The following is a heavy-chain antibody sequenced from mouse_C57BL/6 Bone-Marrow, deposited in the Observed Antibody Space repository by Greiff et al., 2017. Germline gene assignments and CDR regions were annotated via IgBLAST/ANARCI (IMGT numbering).Heavy chain of an antibody. V-gene: IGHV6-3*01. D-gene: IGHD2-5*01. CDR1: GFTFSNYW. Sequence: EVKLMESGGGLVQPGGSMKLSCVASGFTFSNYWMNWVRQSPEQGLEWVAQIRLKSDNYATHYAESVKGRFTISRDDSKSSVYLQMNNLRAEDTGIYYCTAYSNSWFAYWGQGTLVTVSA. CDR2: IRLKSDNYAT. J-gene: IGHJ3*01. CDR3: TAYSNSWFAY.